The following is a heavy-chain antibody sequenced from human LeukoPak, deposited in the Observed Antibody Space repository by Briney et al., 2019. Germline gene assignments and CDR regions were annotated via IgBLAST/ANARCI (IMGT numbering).Heavy chain of an antibody. CDR2: INHRGNT. CDR3: ARGPTISETGYFDY. Sequence: SETLSLTCAVYGGSFSRYYWSWIRQSPGKGLEWIAEINHRGNTNYNPSVKSRVTISVDTSKNQFSLKVTSLTAADTAVYFCARGPTISETGYFDYWGQGTLVTVSS. V-gene: IGHV4-34*01. D-gene: IGHD1-1*01. CDR1: GGSFSRYY. J-gene: IGHJ4*03.